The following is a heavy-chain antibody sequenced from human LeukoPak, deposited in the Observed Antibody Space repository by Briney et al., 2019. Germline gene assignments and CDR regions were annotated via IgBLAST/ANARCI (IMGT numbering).Heavy chain of an antibody. D-gene: IGHD3-10*01. CDR1: GFTFISYE. V-gene: IGHV3-48*03. J-gene: IGHJ6*02. Sequence: GGSLRHSCAASGFTFISYEMNWVRQALGRGVEWVSYISSSGSTIYYADSVKGRFTISRDNAKSTLYLQMNSLRAEDTAVYYCARWFGEAYGMDVWGQGTTVTVSS. CDR3: ARWFGEAYGMDV. CDR2: ISSSGSTI.